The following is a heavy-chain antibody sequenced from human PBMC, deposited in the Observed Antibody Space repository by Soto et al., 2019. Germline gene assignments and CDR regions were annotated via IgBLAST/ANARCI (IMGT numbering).Heavy chain of an antibody. CDR2: INAGNGNT. D-gene: IGHD3-10*01. V-gene: IGHV1-3*01. Sequence: ASVKVSCKASGYTFTGYYMHWVRQAPGQRLEWMGWINAGNGNTKYAQKFQGRVTITRDTSASTAYMELSSLRSEDTAVYYCARQVPLTRFDPWGQGTLVTVSS. CDR1: GYTFTGYY. J-gene: IGHJ5*02. CDR3: ARQVPLTRFDP.